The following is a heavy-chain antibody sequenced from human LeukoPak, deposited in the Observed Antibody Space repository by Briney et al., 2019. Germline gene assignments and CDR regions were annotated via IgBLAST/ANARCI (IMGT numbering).Heavy chain of an antibody. D-gene: IGHD3-16*02. CDR3: AKARGYYDYVWGSYRFDY. J-gene: IGHJ4*02. Sequence: GGSLRLSCAASGFTFSSYGMHWVRQAPGKGLEWVAVISYDGSNKYYADSVKGRFTISRDNSKNTLYLQMNSLRAEDTAVYYCAKARGYYDYVWGSYRFDYWGQGTLVTVSS. V-gene: IGHV3-30*18. CDR2: ISYDGSNK. CDR1: GFTFSSYG.